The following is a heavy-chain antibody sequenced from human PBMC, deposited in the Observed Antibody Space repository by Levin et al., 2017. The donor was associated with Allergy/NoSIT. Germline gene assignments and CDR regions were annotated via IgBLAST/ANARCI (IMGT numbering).Heavy chain of an antibody. Sequence: GESLKISCKASGYTFTGYYMHWVRQAPGQGLEWMGWINPNSGGTNYAQKFQGRVTMTRDTSISTAYMELSRLRSDDTAVYYCASEGSSSWYLLLEYWGQGTLVTVSS. CDR3: ASEGSSSWYLLLEY. J-gene: IGHJ4*02. CDR1: GYTFTGYY. CDR2: INPNSGGT. D-gene: IGHD6-13*01. V-gene: IGHV1-2*02.